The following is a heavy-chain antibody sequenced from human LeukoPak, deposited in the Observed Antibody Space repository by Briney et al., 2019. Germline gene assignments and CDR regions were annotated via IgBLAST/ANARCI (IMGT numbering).Heavy chain of an antibody. CDR3: ARDFTSQNFFDQ. V-gene: IGHV3-21*01. Sequence: GGSLRLSCAASGFIFSDSSMNWVRQAPGKGLEWVSSSGHGVIYYADSVKGRFTISRDNAKNSLFLQMNNLRAEDTAIYYCARDFTSQNFFDQWGQGTLVTVSS. D-gene: IGHD2/OR15-2a*01. CDR1: GFIFSDSS. J-gene: IGHJ4*01. CDR2: SGHGVI.